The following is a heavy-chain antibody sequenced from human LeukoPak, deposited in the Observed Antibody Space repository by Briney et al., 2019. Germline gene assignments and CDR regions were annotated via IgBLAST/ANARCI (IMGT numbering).Heavy chain of an antibody. CDR1: GFIFSAYE. CDR2: ISSSDSTI. D-gene: IGHD3-22*01. J-gene: IGHJ4*02. CDR3: AREMDYYDSRPIDY. Sequence: GGSLRLSCAASGFIFSAYEMNWVRQAPGKGLEWVSHISSSDSTIYYADSVKGRFTISRDNAKNSLYLQMNSLRAEDTAVYYCAREMDYYDSRPIDYWGQGTLVTVSS. V-gene: IGHV3-48*03.